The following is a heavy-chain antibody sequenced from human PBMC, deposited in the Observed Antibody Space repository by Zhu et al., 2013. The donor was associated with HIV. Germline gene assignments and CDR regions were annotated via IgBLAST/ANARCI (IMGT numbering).Heavy chain of an antibody. Sequence: EVQLVESGGGVVQPGRSLRLSCAASGFTFSSYAMSWVRQAPGKGLEWVSAISGSGGSTYYADSVKGRFTISRDNSKNTLYLQMNSLRAEDTAVYYCAKDEGYYYDSSGYTPSGDYWGQGTLVTVSS. V-gene: IGHV3-23*04. CDR1: GFTFSSYA. D-gene: IGHD3-22*01. J-gene: IGHJ4*02. CDR3: AKDEGYYYDSSGYTPSGDY. CDR2: ISGSGGST.